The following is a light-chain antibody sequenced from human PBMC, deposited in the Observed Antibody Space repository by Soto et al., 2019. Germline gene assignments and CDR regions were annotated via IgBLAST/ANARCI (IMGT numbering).Light chain of an antibody. CDR2: GAS. CDR3: QQYGSPWT. CDR1: QVVSSSY. V-gene: IGKV3-20*01. Sequence: EIVLTQSPGTLSLSPGERATLSCRASQVVSSSYLAWYQQKPGQAPRLLIYGASSRATGIPDRFSGSGSGTDFTLTISCLQSEDFAVYYCQQYGSPWTFGQGTKVDIK. J-gene: IGKJ1*01.